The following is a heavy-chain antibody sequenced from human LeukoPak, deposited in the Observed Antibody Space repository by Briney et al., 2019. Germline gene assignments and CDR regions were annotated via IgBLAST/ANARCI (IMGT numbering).Heavy chain of an antibody. V-gene: IGHV4-34*12. CDR1: GESFSGYY. Sequence: SETLSLTCAVYGESFSGYYWSWIRHPPGKGLEWIGEVIHSGSPNYNPSLKSRVTISVDTSKTQISLKLSSVTAADTAVYYCARLKKGEAGTKSYYYYMDAWGKGTTVTVSS. CDR3: ARLKKGEAGTKSYYYYMDA. J-gene: IGHJ6*03. D-gene: IGHD6-13*01. CDR2: VIHSGSP.